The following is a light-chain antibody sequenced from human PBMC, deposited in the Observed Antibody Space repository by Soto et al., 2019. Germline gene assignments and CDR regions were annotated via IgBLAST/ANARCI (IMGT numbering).Light chain of an antibody. CDR1: QSVGSNY. V-gene: IGKV3-20*01. Sequence: EIVLTQFPGTLSLSPGERATLSCRASQSVGSNYLAWYQRKPGQAPRLLIYGASSRATGIPDRFSGSGSGTDFTLTISRLEPEDFAVYYCQQYGSSPRTFGQGTKVDI. CDR3: QQYGSSPRT. CDR2: GAS. J-gene: IGKJ1*01.